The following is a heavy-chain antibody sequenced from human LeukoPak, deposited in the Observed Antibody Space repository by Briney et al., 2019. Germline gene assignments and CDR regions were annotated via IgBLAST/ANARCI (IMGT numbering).Heavy chain of an antibody. CDR2: INPSGGST. Sequence: ASVKVSCKASGYTFTSYYMHWVRQAPGQGLEWMGIINPSGGSTSYAQKFQGRVTMTRDMSTSTVYMELSSLRSEDTAVYYCARGYYDFWSGYYKASYFDYWGQGTLVTVSS. J-gene: IGHJ4*02. CDR3: ARGYYDFWSGYYKASYFDY. CDR1: GYTFTSYY. V-gene: IGHV1-46*01. D-gene: IGHD3-3*01.